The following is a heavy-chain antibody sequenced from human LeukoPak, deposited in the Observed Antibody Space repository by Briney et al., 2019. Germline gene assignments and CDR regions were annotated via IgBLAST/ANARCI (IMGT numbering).Heavy chain of an antibody. CDR1: GGTFSSYA. Sequence: SVKVSCKASGGTFSSYAISWVRQAPGQGLEWMGGIIPIFGTANYAQKFQGRVTITADESTSTAYIELSSLRSEDTAVYYCARVGSSSWYVGLFDPWGQGTLVTVSS. CDR3: ARVGSSSWYVGLFDP. J-gene: IGHJ5*02. V-gene: IGHV1-69*13. CDR2: IIPIFGTA. D-gene: IGHD6-13*01.